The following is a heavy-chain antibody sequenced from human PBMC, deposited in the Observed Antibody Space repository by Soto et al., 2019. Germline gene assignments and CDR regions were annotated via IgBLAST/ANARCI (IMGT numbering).Heavy chain of an antibody. J-gene: IGHJ6*02. V-gene: IGHV3-48*02. Sequence: EAQLVESGGGLVQPGGSLRLSCAASGFTFSSYSMNWVRQAPGKGLEWVSYISSSSSTIYYADSVKGRFTISRDNAKNSLYLQMNSLRDEDTAVYYCARDRGGDYDYYYYGMDVWGQGTTVTVSS. D-gene: IGHD4-17*01. CDR1: GFTFSSYS. CDR2: ISSSSSTI. CDR3: ARDRGGDYDYYYYGMDV.